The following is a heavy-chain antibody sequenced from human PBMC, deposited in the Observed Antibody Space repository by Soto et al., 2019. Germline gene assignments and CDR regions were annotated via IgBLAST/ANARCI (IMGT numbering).Heavy chain of an antibody. J-gene: IGHJ5*02. CDR2: INHSVST. Sequence: LDPLSLTCAVYGGSFSGYYLSWFRQPPGKGLEWSGEINHSVSTNYNPSLKSRVTISVDTSKNQFSLKLSSVTAADTAVYYCARDRGNIVVVPAAIRANKNWFDPWGQGTLVTVSS. V-gene: IGHV4-34*01. D-gene: IGHD2-2*02. CDR1: GGSFSGYY. CDR3: ARDRGNIVVVPAAIRANKNWFDP.